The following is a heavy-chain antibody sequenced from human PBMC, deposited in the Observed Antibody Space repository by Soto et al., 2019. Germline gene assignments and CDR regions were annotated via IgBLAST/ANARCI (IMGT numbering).Heavy chain of an antibody. V-gene: IGHV1-18*01. Sequence: ASLKVSCKASGYTFTSYGISWVRQAPGQGLEWMGWISAYNGNTNYAQKLQGRVTMTTDTSTSTAYMELRSLRSDDTAVYYCARFPTIFGVVTPYSWFDPWGQGTLVTVSS. CDR2: ISAYNGNT. CDR1: GYTFTSYG. D-gene: IGHD3-3*01. J-gene: IGHJ5*02. CDR3: ARFPTIFGVVTPYSWFDP.